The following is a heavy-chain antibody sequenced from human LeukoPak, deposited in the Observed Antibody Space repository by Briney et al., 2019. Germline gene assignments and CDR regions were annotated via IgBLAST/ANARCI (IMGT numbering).Heavy chain of an antibody. CDR1: GGSFSTYC. V-gene: IGHV4-4*07. CDR3: ARDAKYYYGSRTYFFFEY. CDR2: IYTSGTT. J-gene: IGHJ4*02. D-gene: IGHD3-10*01. Sequence: PSETLSLTCAVYGGSFSTYCWSWIRQPAGKGLEWIGHIYTSGTTNYNPSLKSRVTMSIDTSKNQFSLKLSSVTAADTAIYYCARDAKYYYGSRTYFFFEYWGQGTLLSVSS.